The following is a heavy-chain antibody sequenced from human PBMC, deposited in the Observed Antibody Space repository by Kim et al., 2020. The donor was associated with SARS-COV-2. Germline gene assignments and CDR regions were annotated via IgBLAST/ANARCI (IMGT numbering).Heavy chain of an antibody. V-gene: IGHV4-61*01. CDR2: IYYSGST. J-gene: IGHJ6*02. Sequence: SETLSLTCTVSGGSVSSGSYYWSWIRQPPGKGLEWIGYIYYSGSTNYNPSLKSRVTISVDTSKNQFYLKLRSVTAADTAVYYCSRNKMAGGVTAMATPYYCGIDVWGRGTTVAVSS. CDR1: GGSVSSGSYY. D-gene: IGHD5-18*01. CDR3: SRNKMAGGVTAMATPYYCGIDV.